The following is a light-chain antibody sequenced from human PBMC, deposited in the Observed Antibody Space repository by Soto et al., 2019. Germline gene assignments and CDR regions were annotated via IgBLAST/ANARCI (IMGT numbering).Light chain of an antibody. CDR2: YDS. CDR3: QVWDSSSDHPLVV. Sequence: SYELTQPPSVSVAPGKTARITCGGNNIGSKSVHWYQQKPGQAPVLVIYYDSERPSGIPERFSGSNSGNTATLTISRVEAGDEADYYCQVWDSSSDHPLVVFGGGTKVTVL. CDR1: NIGSKS. V-gene: IGLV3-21*04. J-gene: IGLJ2*01.